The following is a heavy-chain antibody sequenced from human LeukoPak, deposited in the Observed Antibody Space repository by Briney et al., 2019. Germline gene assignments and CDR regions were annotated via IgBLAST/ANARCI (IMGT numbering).Heavy chain of an antibody. D-gene: IGHD3-22*01. J-gene: IGHJ4*02. Sequence: GASVKVSCKASGYTFTSYGISWVRQAPGQGLEWMGWISAYNGNTNYAQKLQGRVTMTTDTSTSTAYMELRSLRSDDMAVYYCARDWGGYYDSSGYYNLDYWGQGTLVTVSS. CDR1: GYTFTSYG. CDR3: ARDWGGYYDSSGYYNLDY. CDR2: ISAYNGNT. V-gene: IGHV1-18*03.